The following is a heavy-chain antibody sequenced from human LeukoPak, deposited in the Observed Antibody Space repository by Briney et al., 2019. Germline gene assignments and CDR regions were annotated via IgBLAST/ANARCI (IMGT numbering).Heavy chain of an antibody. J-gene: IGHJ4*02. Sequence: PSETLSLTCTVSGYSISSGYYWGWIRQPPGKGLEWTGSIDHSGSTYYNPSLKSRITISVDTSKNQFSLKLSSVTAADTAVYYCTRTTNYYDSSDYWGQGTLVTVSS. D-gene: IGHD3-22*01. CDR2: IDHSGST. CDR1: GYSISSGYY. V-gene: IGHV4-38-2*02. CDR3: TRTTNYYDSSDY.